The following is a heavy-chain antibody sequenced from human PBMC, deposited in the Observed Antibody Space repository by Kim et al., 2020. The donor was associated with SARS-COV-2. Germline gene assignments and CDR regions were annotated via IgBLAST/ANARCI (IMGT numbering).Heavy chain of an antibody. CDR3: ARDGGALVRGVIIFDY. D-gene: IGHD3-10*01. CDR1: GFTVSSNY. Sequence: GGSLRLSCAASGFTVSSNYMSWVRQAPGKGLEWVSVIYSGGSTYYADAVKGRFTISRDNSKNTLYLQMNSLRAEDTAVYYCARDGGALVRGVIIFDYWGQGTLLTVSS. CDR2: IYSGGST. V-gene: IGHV3-53*01. J-gene: IGHJ4*02.